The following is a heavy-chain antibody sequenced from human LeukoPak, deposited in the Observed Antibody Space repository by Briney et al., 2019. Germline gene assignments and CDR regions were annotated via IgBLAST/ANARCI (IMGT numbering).Heavy chain of an antibody. J-gene: IGHJ3*02. V-gene: IGHV3-9*01. Sequence: GRFLRLSCAASGFTFDDYAMHWVRQAPGKGLEWVSGISWNSGSIGYADSVKGRFTISRDNAKNSLYLQMNSLRAEDTALYYCAKVITMVRGVIPINAFDIWGQGTMVTVSS. CDR3: AKVITMVRGVIPINAFDI. CDR2: ISWNSGSI. CDR1: GFTFDDYA. D-gene: IGHD3-10*01.